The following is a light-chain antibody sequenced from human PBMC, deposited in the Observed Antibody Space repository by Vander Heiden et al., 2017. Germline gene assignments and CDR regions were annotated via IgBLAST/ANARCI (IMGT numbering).Light chain of an antibody. V-gene: IGKV4-1*01. CDR2: WAS. J-gene: IGKJ4*01. Sequence: DIVMTQSPDSLAVSLGERATINCKSSQSVLYSSNNKNYLAWYQQKPGQPPKLLIYWASTRESGVPDRFSGSGYGTDFTLTISSRQAEDVAVYYCQQDDSNPRLTFGGGTKVEIK. CDR3: QQDDSNPRLT. CDR1: QSVLYSSNNKNY.